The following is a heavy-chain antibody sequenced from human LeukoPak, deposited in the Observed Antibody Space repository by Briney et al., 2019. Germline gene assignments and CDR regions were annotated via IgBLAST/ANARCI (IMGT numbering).Heavy chain of an antibody. CDR1: GGTFSSYA. CDR3: ARGAEWLVPAAIDY. CDR2: IIPIFGTA. Sequence: SVKVSCKASGGTFSSYAISWVRQAPGQGLEWMGGIIPIFGTANYAQKFQGRVTITADESTSTAYMELSSLRSEDTAVYYCARGAEWLVPAAIDYWGQGTLVTVSS. J-gene: IGHJ4*02. V-gene: IGHV1-69*01. D-gene: IGHD2-2*01.